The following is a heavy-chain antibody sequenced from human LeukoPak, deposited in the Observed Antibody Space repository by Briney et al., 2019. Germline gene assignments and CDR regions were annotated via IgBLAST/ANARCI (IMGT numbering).Heavy chain of an antibody. CDR1: GGSISSGGYS. J-gene: IGHJ4*02. V-gene: IGHV4-30-2*01. CDR3: ARAHDSSGYQPYFDY. Sequence: SQTLSLTCAVSGGSISSGGYSWSWIWQPPGKGLEWIGYIYHSGSTYYNPSLKSRVTISVDRSKNQFSLKLSSVTAADTAVYYCARAHDSSGYQPYFDYWGQGTLVTVSS. CDR2: IYHSGST. D-gene: IGHD3-22*01.